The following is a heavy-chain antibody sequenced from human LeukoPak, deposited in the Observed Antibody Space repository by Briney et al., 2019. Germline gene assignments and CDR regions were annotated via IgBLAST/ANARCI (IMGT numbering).Heavy chain of an antibody. D-gene: IGHD3-16*01. V-gene: IGHV4-61*08. CDR2: IYYSGST. J-gene: IGHJ5*02. CDR1: GGSISSGGYY. CDR3: ARAALIQRVYNWFDP. Sequence: PSETLSLTCTVSGGSISSGGYYWSWIRQPPGKGLEWIGYIYYSGSTNYNPSLKSRVTISVDTSKNQFSLKLSSVTAADTAVYYCARAALIQRVYNWFDPWGQGTLVTVSS.